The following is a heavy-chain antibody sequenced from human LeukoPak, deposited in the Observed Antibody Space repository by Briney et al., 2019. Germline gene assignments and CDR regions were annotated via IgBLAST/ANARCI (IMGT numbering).Heavy chain of an antibody. CDR2: ISGSGGST. CDR1: GFTFSSYG. Sequence: PGGSLRLSCAASGFTFSSYGMSWVRQAPGKGLEWVSAISGSGGSTYYADSVKGRFTISRDNSKNTLYLQMDSLRTEDTAVYYCARGYCSSTSCPPEYWGQGTLVTVSS. J-gene: IGHJ4*02. V-gene: IGHV3-23*01. CDR3: ARGYCSSTSCPPEY. D-gene: IGHD2-2*01.